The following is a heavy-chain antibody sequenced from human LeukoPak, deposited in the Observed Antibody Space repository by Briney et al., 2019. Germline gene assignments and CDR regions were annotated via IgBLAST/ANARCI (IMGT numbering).Heavy chain of an antibody. Sequence: GGSLRLSCAASGFTFSSYAMPWVRQAPGKGLEYVSAISGNGGSTYYANSVKGRFTISRDNSKNTLYLQMGSLRAEDMAVYYCARAVVPAATHDYYYGMDVWGQGTTVTVSS. CDR2: ISGNGGST. J-gene: IGHJ6*02. V-gene: IGHV3-64*01. CDR1: GFTFSSYA. D-gene: IGHD2-2*01. CDR3: ARAVVPAATHDYYYGMDV.